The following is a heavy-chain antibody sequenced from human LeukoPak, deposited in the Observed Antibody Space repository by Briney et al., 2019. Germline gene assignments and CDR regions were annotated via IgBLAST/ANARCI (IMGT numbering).Heavy chain of an antibody. CDR1: GFTFSSYA. V-gene: IGHV3-23*01. D-gene: IGHD6-19*01. Sequence: PGGSLRLSCAASGFTFSSYAMSWVRQAPGRGLEWVSAISGSGGSTYYADSVKGRFTISRDNSKNTLYLQMNSLRAEDTAVYYCAKDTARHWLFTGDYFDYWGQGTLVTVSS. J-gene: IGHJ4*02. CDR2: ISGSGGST. CDR3: AKDTARHWLFTGDYFDY.